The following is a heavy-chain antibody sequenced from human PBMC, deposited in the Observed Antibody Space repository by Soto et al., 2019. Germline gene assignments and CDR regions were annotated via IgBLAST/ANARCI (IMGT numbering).Heavy chain of an antibody. J-gene: IGHJ4*02. CDR2: IYWDDDK. CDR1: GFSLSTYDVG. V-gene: IGHV2-5*02. D-gene: IGHD6-6*01. CDR3: ARSKYSISSFDY. Sequence: SGPTLVNPTQTLTLTCTFSGFSLSTYDVGVGLIRQPPGKALDWLAVIYWDDDKRYSPSLKSRLTITKDTSKNQVLLTMTNMDPVDTATYFCARSKYSISSFDYWGQGALVTVPQ.